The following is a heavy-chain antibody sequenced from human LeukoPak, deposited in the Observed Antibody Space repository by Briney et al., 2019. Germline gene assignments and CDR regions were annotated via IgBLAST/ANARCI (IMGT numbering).Heavy chain of an antibody. CDR2: ISDDETYK. D-gene: IGHD2-2*01. V-gene: IGHV3-30-3*01. CDR1: GFTFNSYS. J-gene: IGHJ4*02. Sequence: GGSLRLSCAASGFTFNSYSMHWVRQAPGKGLEWVTAISDDETYKFYADSVKGRFTISRDNSKNTLYLQMNSLRVEDTAIYYCDCSSATCYAAGDYWGQGTLVTVSS. CDR3: DCSSATCYAAGDY.